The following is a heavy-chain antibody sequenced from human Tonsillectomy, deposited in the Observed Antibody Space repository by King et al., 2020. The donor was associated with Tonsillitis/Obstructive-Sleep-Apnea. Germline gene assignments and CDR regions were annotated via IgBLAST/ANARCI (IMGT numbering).Heavy chain of an antibody. CDR2: ISWNSGSI. CDR3: AKGASSSTYYYYYDMDV. CDR1: GFTFDDYA. V-gene: IGHV3-9*01. Sequence: QLVQSGGGLVQPGRSLRLSCAASGFTFDDYAMHWVRQAPGKGLEWVSGISWNSGSIGYADSVKGRFTISRDNAKNSLYLQMNSLRAEDTALYYCAKGASSSTYYYYYDMDVWGKGPTVTVSS. D-gene: IGHD6-6*01. J-gene: IGHJ6*03.